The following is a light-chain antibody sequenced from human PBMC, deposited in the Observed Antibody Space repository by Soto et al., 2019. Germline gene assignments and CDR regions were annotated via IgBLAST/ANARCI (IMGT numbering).Light chain of an antibody. V-gene: IGLV1-47*01. CDR2: RNN. CDR1: SSNIGSNY. CDR3: AAWDDSLSGYV. Sequence: QSALTQPPPASGTPRQRVTISCSGSSSNIGSNYVYWYQQLPGTAPKLLIYRNNQRPSGVPDRFSGSKSGTSASLAISGLRSEDEADYYCAAWDDSLSGYVFGTGTKVTVL. J-gene: IGLJ1*01.